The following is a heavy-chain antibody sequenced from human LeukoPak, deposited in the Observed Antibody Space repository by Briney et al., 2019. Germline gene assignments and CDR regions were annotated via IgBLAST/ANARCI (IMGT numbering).Heavy chain of an antibody. CDR2: INHSGST. V-gene: IGHV4-34*01. CDR3: ARGPYYYGSGSYYRYWFDP. Sequence: SETLSLTCAVYGGSFSGYYWSWIRQPPGKGLEWIEEINHSGSTNYNPSLKSRVTISVDTSKNQFSLKLSSVTAADTAVYYCARGPYYYGSGSYYRYWFDPWGQGTLVTVSS. CDR1: GGSFSGYY. J-gene: IGHJ5*02. D-gene: IGHD3-10*01.